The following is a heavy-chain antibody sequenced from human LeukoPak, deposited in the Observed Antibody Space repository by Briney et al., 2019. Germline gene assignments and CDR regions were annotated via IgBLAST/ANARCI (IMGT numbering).Heavy chain of an antibody. Sequence: GGSLRLSCTASGFTFGDYAMSWVRQAPGKGLEWVGFIRSKAYGGTTEYAASVKCRFTISRDDSKSIAYLQMNSLKTEDTAVYYCTRGYYGSGSYYKSKNWFDPWGQGTLVTVSS. CDR1: GFTFGDYA. J-gene: IGHJ5*02. CDR2: IRSKAYGGTT. CDR3: TRGYYGSGSYYKSKNWFDP. D-gene: IGHD3-10*01. V-gene: IGHV3-49*04.